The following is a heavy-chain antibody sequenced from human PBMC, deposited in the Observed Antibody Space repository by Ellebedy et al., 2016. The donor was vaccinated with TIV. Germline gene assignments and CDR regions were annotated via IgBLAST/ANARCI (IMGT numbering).Heavy chain of an antibody. Sequence: AASVKVSCKASGGTFSSYAISWVRQAPGQGLGWMGGIIPIHAMANYAKKFQGRVTITADKSTSTAYMELSSLRSEDTAVYYCARGRQGRTPKRFDDWGQGTLVTVSS. D-gene: IGHD1-1*01. CDR1: GGTFSSYA. CDR3: ARGRQGRTPKRFDD. J-gene: IGHJ4*02. V-gene: IGHV1-69*10. CDR2: IIPIHAMA.